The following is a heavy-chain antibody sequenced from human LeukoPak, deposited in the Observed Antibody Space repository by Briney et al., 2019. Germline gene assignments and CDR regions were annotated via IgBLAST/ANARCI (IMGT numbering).Heavy chain of an antibody. CDR1: GGSFSGYY. D-gene: IGHD2-15*01. CDR2: INHSGST. CDR3: ARGRCSGGSCYPHTHRKLRSWFDP. Sequence: PSETLSLTRAVYGGSFSGYYWSWIRQPPGKGLEWIGEINHSGSTNYNPSLKSRVTISVDTSKNQFSLKLSSVTAADTAVYYCARGRCSGGSCYPHTHRKLRSWFDPWGQGTLVTVSS. V-gene: IGHV4-34*01. J-gene: IGHJ5*02.